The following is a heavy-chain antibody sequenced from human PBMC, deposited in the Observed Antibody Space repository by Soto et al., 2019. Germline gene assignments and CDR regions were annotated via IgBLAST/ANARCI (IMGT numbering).Heavy chain of an antibody. CDR2: ISGSGGST. D-gene: IGHD1-1*01. Sequence: GESLKISCAASGFTFSSYAMSWVRQAPGKGLEWVSAISGSGGSTYYADSVKGRFTISRDNSKNTLYLQMNSLRAEDTAVYYCAKTPGNNWFDPWGQGTLVTVSS. CDR1: GFTFSSYA. J-gene: IGHJ5*02. V-gene: IGHV3-23*01. CDR3: AKTPGNNWFDP.